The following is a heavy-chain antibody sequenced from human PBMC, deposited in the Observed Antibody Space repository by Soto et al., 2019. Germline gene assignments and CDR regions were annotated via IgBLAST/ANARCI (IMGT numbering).Heavy chain of an antibody. D-gene: IGHD3-10*01. V-gene: IGHV4-31*03. CDR1: GGSISSGGYY. J-gene: IGHJ4*02. Sequence: PSETLSLTCTVSGGSISSGGYYWSWIRQHPGKGLEWIGYIYYSGSTYYNPSLKSRVTISVDTSKNQFSLKLSSVTAADTAVYYCARGVITMVRGVIIAHDYWGQGTLVTGSS. CDR3: ARGVITMVRGVIIAHDY. CDR2: IYYSGST.